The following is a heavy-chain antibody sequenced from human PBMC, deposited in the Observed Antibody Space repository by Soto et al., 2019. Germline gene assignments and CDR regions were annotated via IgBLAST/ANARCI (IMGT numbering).Heavy chain of an antibody. J-gene: IGHJ4*02. CDR2: IYYNGNT. CDR3: ATGGDTAKDGY. Sequence: VRLVESGGGLVQPGGSLRLSCAGSGFTVTDNHMTWVRQAPGRGPEWVSTIYYNGNTFHADSVWGRFTISRDTSKNMLYLQMNSLRAEDTAVYYCATGGDTAKDGYWGQGTLVTVSS. V-gene: IGHV3-53*01. CDR1: GFTVTDNH. D-gene: IGHD5-18*01.